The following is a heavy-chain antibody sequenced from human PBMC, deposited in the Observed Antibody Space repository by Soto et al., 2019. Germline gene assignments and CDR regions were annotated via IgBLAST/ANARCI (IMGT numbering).Heavy chain of an antibody. CDR3: ARVSLRLQGDYDYYGMDV. Sequence: ASVKVSCKASGYTFTSYGISWVRQAPGQGLEWMGWISAYNGNTNYAQKLQGRVTMTTDTSTSTAYMELRSLRSDDTAVYYCARVSLRLQGDYDYYGMDVWGQGTTVTVSS. CDR2: ISAYNGNT. D-gene: IGHD6-25*01. J-gene: IGHJ6*02. CDR1: GYTFTSYG. V-gene: IGHV1-18*04.